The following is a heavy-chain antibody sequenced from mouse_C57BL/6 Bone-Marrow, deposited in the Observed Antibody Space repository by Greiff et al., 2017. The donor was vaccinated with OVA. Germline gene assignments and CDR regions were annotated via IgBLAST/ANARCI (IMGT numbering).Heavy chain of an antibody. J-gene: IGHJ2*01. D-gene: IGHD3-2*02. Sequence: QVQLQQSGAELVRPGASVTLSCKASGYTFTDYEMHWVKQTPVLGLEWIGAIDPETGGTAYNQKFKGKAILTADKSSSTAYMELRSLTSEDSAVYYCTRSSSGEPFGYWGQGTTLTVSS. CDR3: TRSSSGEPFGY. V-gene: IGHV1-15*01. CDR1: GYTFTDYE. CDR2: IDPETGGT.